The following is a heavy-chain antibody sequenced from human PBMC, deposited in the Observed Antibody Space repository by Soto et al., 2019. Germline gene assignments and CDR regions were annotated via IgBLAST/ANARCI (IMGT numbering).Heavy chain of an antibody. CDR1: GFTFSSYA. Sequence: GGSLRLSCAASGFTFSSYAMSWVRQAPGKGLEWVSGISGSGDTTYYADSVKGRFTISRDNSKNALYLQMNRLRAGDTALYYCAKDERAVEPAATLYYYHGMDGWGQGTKVTVSS. V-gene: IGHV3-23*01. D-gene: IGHD2-15*01. J-gene: IGHJ6*02. CDR3: AKDERAVEPAATLYYYHGMDG. CDR2: ISGSGDTT.